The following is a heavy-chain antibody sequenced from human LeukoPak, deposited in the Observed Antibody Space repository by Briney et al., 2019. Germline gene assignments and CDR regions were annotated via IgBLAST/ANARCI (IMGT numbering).Heavy chain of an antibody. V-gene: IGHV3-48*01. Sequence: PGGSLRLSCAASGFTFSSYSMNWVRQAPGKGLEWVSYISSSSSTIYYADSVKGRFTISRDNAKNSLYLQMNSLRAEDTAVYYCARDKSRAVPAVYYYYMDVWGKGTTVTVSS. CDR3: ARDKSRAVPAVYYYYMDV. D-gene: IGHD2-2*01. J-gene: IGHJ6*03. CDR2: ISSSSSTI. CDR1: GFTFSSYS.